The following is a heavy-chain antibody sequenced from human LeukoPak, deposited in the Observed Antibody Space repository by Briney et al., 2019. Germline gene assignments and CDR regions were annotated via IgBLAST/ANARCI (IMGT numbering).Heavy chain of an antibody. Sequence: PSETLSLTCTVSGGSISNSYWNWIRQPPGKGLEWIGYICYSGTTTNYNPSLRSRVTISVDTSKNQFSLRLTSVTAADTAVYYCARGFDSKSTYFDYWGQGTLVTVSS. V-gene: IGHV4-59*01. CDR3: ARGFDSKSTYFDY. CDR1: GGSISNSY. CDR2: ICYSGTTT. J-gene: IGHJ4*02. D-gene: IGHD5-12*01.